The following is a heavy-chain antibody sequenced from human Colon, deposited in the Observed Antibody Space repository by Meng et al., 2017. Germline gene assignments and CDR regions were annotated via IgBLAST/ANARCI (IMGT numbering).Heavy chain of an antibody. D-gene: IGHD4-17*01. V-gene: IGHV3-66*02. CDR1: GFIVSVNY. Sequence: EVQLVESGGGLVQPGGSLRLSCAASGFIVSVNYMNWVRQAPGKGLEWVSVIDGDGGTYYADSVKGRFTISRDNSKSTVYLQMNSLRADDTAIYYCARSRSYGDLSNWGQGTLVTVSS. CDR2: IDGDGGT. J-gene: IGHJ4*02. CDR3: ARSRSYGDLSN.